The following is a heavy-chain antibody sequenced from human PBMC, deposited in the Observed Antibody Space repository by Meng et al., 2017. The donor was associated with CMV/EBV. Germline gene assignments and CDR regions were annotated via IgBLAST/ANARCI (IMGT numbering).Heavy chain of an antibody. Sequence: GGSLRLSCAASGFTFSSYWMSWVRQAPGKGLEWVANIKQDGSEKYYVDSVKGRFTISRDNAKNSLYLQMNSLRAEDTAVYYCARDSRRGNSDPELYYWGQGTLVPSPQ. CDR3: ARDSRRGNSDPELYY. CDR1: GFTFSSYW. V-gene: IGHV3-7*01. J-gene: IGHJ4*02. CDR2: IKQDGSEK. D-gene: IGHD4-23*01.